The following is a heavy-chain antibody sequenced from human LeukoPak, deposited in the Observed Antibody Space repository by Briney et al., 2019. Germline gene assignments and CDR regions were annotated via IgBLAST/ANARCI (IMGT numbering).Heavy chain of an antibody. D-gene: IGHD5-18*01. CDR2: IHYSGST. V-gene: IGHV4-34*01. J-gene: IGHJ5*02. CDR1: GGSFSGYY. Sequence: SETLSLTCAVYGGSFSGYYWSWIRQPPGKGLEWIGGIHYSGSTYYNPSLKSRVTISVDTSKNQFSLRLSSVTAADTAVYYCARPLSFSGYTNWFDPWGQGTLVTVSS. CDR3: ARPLSFSGYTNWFDP.